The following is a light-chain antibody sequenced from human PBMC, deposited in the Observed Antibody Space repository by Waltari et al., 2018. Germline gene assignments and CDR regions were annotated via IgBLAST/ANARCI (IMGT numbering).Light chain of an antibody. J-gene: IGKJ2*01. CDR3: QQYTTYPYT. Sequence: AIQLTQSQSSLSASVGDRVTITCRASEGIRRYLGWYQQKPGKAPKLLIYEASNLYSGVPSRFSGSGSGTDFTLTISSLQPEDFATYFCQQYTTYPYTFGQGTKLEIK. CDR2: EAS. V-gene: IGKV1-13*02. CDR1: EGIRRY.